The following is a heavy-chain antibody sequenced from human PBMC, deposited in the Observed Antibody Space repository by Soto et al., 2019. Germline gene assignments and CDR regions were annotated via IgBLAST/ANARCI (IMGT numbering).Heavy chain of an antibody. J-gene: IGHJ4*02. Sequence: GSSVKVSCKASGYTFTSYGISWVRQAPGQGLEWMGWISAYNGNTNYAQKLQGRVTMTTDTSTSTAYMELRSLRSDDTAVYYCARADYYDSSGSDDYWGQGTLVTVSS. CDR2: ISAYNGNT. V-gene: IGHV1-18*04. CDR1: GYTFTSYG. CDR3: ARADYYDSSGSDDY. D-gene: IGHD3-22*01.